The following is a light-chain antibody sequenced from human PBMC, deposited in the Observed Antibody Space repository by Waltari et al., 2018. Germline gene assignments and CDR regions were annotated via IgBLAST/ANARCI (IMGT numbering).Light chain of an antibody. CDR2: QVS. CDR3: MQSIRPPYT. V-gene: IGKV2D-29*01. Sequence: DVVVTQPPLSLSVTPGQPASISCESSQSLVYRDGKTYLYWYVQKPGQPPQLLIFQVSNRFSGGPERFSGSGSGTHFTLRISRVEAEDVGIYYCMQSIRPPYTFGQGTKLEI. J-gene: IGKJ2*01. CDR1: QSLVYRDGKTY.